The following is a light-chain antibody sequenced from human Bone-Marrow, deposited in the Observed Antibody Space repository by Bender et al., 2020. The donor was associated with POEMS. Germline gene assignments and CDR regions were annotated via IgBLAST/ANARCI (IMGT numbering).Light chain of an antibody. CDR2: END. CDR3: AAWDDSLSGSVV. J-gene: IGLJ2*01. V-gene: IGLV1-47*01. Sequence: QSVLTQPPSASGTPGQRVSISCSGSRSNIGNNYVSWYQQLPGTAPKLLIYENDKRPSGVPDRFSGSKSGTSASLAISGLRSEDEAEYYCAAWDDSLSGSVVFGRGTKLTVL. CDR1: RSNIGNNY.